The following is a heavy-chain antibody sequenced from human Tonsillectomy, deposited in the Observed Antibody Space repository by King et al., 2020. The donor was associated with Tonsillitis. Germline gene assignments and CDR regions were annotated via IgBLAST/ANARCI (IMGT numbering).Heavy chain of an antibody. J-gene: IGHJ3*02. CDR1: GGCTSSSNW. D-gene: IGHD3-22*01. V-gene: IGHV4-4*02. Sequence: VQLQESGPGLVKPSGTLSLTCAVSGGCTSSSNWWSWVRQPPGKGLEWIGEIYHSGSTNYNPSLKSRVTISVDKSKNQFSLKLSSVTAADTAIYYCARAVSYYDSSVVPDAFDIWGQGTMVTVSS. CDR3: ARAVSYYDSSVVPDAFDI. CDR2: IYHSGST.